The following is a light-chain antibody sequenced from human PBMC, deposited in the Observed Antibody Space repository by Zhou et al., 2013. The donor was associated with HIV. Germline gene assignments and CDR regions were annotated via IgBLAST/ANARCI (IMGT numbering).Light chain of an antibody. CDR3: QQRLT. CDR2: ATS. Sequence: AIRITQSPSSLSASTGDRVSITCRASQDIYSYLAWYQQKSGEAPKVLIYATSTLQSGVPSRFSGSGSGTDFTLTISSLQAEDFATYYCQQRLTFGGGTKVEIK. J-gene: IGKJ4*01. CDR1: QDIYSY. V-gene: IGKV1-8*01.